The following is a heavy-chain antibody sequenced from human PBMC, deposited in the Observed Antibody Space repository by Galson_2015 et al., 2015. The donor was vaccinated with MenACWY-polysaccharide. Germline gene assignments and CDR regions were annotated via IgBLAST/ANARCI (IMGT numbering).Heavy chain of an antibody. J-gene: IGHJ5*02. CDR1: GFTFNTYW. D-gene: IGHD2-21*01. V-gene: IGHV3-7*01. Sequence: SLRLRRAASGFTFNTYWMSWVRQARGQGLEWEAKIQQAGSDKYYVESVKGRFTISRDNAAHSLYWHMTSLRVEDTAVYYCARDTRCVGSSGCYSWFDPWGQGTLVTVSS. CDR3: ARDTRCVGSSGCYSWFDP. CDR2: IQQAGSDK.